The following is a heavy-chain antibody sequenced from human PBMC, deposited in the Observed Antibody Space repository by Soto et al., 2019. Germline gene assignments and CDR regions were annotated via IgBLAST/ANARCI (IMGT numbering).Heavy chain of an antibody. V-gene: IGHV4-30-4*01. CDR3: ARARGARYFDY. CDR2: IYYSGST. Sequence: SETLSLTCTVSGGSISSGDYYGSWIRQPPGKGLEWIGYIYYSGSTYYNPSLKSRVTISVDTSKNQFSLKLSSVTAADTAVYYCARARGARYFDYWGQGTLVTVSS. D-gene: IGHD2-15*01. J-gene: IGHJ4*02. CDR1: GGSISSGDYY.